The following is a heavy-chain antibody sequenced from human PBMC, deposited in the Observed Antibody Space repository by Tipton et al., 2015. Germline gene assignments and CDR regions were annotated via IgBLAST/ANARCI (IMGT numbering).Heavy chain of an antibody. Sequence: SLRLSCAASGFTFSNYWMTWVRQAPGKGLEWVALISSDGSNNFYADSVKGRFTIFRDNSMNTLYLQMNSLRDADTAVYFCVRPNYDFWSGWRYGWFDPWGQGTLVTVSS. V-gene: IGHV3-33*08. CDR2: ISSDGSNN. CDR1: GFTFSNYW. CDR3: VRPNYDFWSGWRYGWFDP. J-gene: IGHJ5*02. D-gene: IGHD3-3*01.